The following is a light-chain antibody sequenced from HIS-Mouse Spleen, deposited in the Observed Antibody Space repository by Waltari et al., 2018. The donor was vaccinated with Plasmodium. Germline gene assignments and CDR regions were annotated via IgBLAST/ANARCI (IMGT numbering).Light chain of an antibody. CDR3: YSTDSSGNHRV. V-gene: IGLV3-10*01. CDR2: EDS. J-gene: IGLJ3*02. Sequence: SYELTQPPSVSVSPGQTARITCSGDALPKKSAYLYQQKSGQAPVLGIYEDSKRPSGIPERFSGSSSGTMATLTISGAQVEDEADYYCYSTDSSGNHRVFGGGTKLTVL. CDR1: ALPKKS.